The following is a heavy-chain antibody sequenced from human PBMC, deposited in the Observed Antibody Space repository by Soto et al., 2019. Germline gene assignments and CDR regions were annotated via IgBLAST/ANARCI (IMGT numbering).Heavy chain of an antibody. Sequence: SETLSLTCTVSGGSIISYYWSWIRQPPWKGLEWIGYIYYSGSTNYNPSLKSRVTISVDTSKNQFSLKLSSVTAADTAVYYCARYYYGSGSCYHYYMDVWGKGTTVTVSS. J-gene: IGHJ6*03. CDR1: GGSIISYY. V-gene: IGHV4-59*01. D-gene: IGHD3-10*01. CDR3: ARYYYGSGSCYHYYMDV. CDR2: IYYSGST.